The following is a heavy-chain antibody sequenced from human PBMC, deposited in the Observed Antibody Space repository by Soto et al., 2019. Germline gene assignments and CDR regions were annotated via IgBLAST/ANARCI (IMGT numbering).Heavy chain of an antibody. CDR1: GFSFSSCG. CDR2: ISNDGNRK. CDR3: AKDRRQLSALDM. Sequence: LRLSCAASGFSFSSCGMHWVRQAPGRGLEWVTVISNDGNRKYYGESVKGRFSVSRDNDKDTLYLQMNGLRPEDTGVYYCAKDRRQLSALDMWGQGTTVTVSS. J-gene: IGHJ3*02. D-gene: IGHD6-6*01. V-gene: IGHV3-30*18.